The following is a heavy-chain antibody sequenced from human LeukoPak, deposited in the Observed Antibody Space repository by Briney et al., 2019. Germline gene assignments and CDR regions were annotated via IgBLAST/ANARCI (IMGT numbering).Heavy chain of an antibody. D-gene: IGHD3-9*01. V-gene: IGHV3-7*01. CDR2: IKLDGSEK. Sequence: GGSLRLSCAASGFTFSSYWMSWVRQAPGKGLEWVAKIKLDGSEKYYVDSVKGRFTISRDNAKNSLYLQMNNLRAEDTAVYYCARFPERYYFDYWGQGTLVTVSS. J-gene: IGHJ4*02. CDR1: GFTFSSYW. CDR3: ARFPERYYFDY.